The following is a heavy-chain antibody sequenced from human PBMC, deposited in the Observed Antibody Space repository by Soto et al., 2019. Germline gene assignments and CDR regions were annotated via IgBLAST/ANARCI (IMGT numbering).Heavy chain of an antibody. CDR3: ARVTSGYPSIPNWFDP. V-gene: IGHV4-59*01. Sequence: SETLSLTCTVSGGSISSYYWSWIRQPPGKGLEWIGYIYYSGSTNYNPSLKSPVTISVDKSKNQFSLKLSSVTAADTAVYYCARVTSGYPSIPNWFDPWGQGTLVTVSS. D-gene: IGHD2-2*02. CDR1: GGSISSYY. CDR2: IYYSGST. J-gene: IGHJ5*02.